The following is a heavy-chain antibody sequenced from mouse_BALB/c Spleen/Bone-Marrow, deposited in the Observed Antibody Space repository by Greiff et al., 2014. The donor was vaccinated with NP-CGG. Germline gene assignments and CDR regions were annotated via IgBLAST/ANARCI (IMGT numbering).Heavy chain of an antibody. D-gene: IGHD2-2*01. Sequence: VQLKESGGGLVQPGGSMKLSCVASGFTFGNYWMNWVRQSPEKGLEWVAEIRLKSNNYATHYAESVKGRFTISRDDSKSSVYLQMNNLRAEDTGIYYCTRRGYDGFAYWGQGTLVTVSA. J-gene: IGHJ3*01. CDR2: IRLKSNNYAT. CDR3: TRRGYDGFAY. V-gene: IGHV6-6*02. CDR1: GFTFGNYW.